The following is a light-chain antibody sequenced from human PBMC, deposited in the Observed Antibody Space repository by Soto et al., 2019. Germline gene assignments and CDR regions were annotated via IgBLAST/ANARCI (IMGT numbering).Light chain of an antibody. CDR3: PSSDRGPRGRV. CDR2: GNS. V-gene: IGLV1-40*01. CDR1: SSNIGAGYD. J-gene: IGLJ3*02. Sequence: QSVLTQPPSVSGAPGQRVTISCTGSSSNIGAGYDVHWYQQLPGTAPKLLIYGNSNRPSGVPDRFSGSKSGTSASLAITGLRPEDEADYYCPSSDRGPRGRVFRGGTTLTVL.